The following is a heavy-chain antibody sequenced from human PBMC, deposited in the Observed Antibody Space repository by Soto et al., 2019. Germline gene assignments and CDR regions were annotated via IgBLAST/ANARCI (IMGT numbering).Heavy chain of an antibody. CDR1: GFTFSDYG. CDR3: AKEMYPRTVLDNSSPWGDY. J-gene: IGHJ4*02. D-gene: IGHD6-6*01. CDR2: MSYAGSYK. V-gene: IGHV3-30*18. Sequence: GGSLRLSCAVSGFTFSDYGMHWVRQAPGKGLEWVAVMSYAGSYKYYADSVKGRFTISRDLSGNTLFLQMNSLRLEDTAVYFCAKEMYPRTVLDNSSPWGDYWGQGTLVTVSS.